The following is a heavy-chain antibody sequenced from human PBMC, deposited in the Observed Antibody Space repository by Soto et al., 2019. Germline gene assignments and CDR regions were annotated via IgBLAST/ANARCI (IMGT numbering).Heavy chain of an antibody. CDR1: GYTFTSYG. CDR2: ISAYNGNT. Sequence: EASVKVSCKASGYTFTSYGISWVRQAPGQGLEWMGWISAYNGNTNYAQKLQGRVTMTTDTSTSTAYMELRSLRSDDTAVYYCARDRGAIVATIYWFDPWGQGTLVTVSS. V-gene: IGHV1-18*01. CDR3: ARDRGAIVATIYWFDP. J-gene: IGHJ5*02. D-gene: IGHD5-12*01.